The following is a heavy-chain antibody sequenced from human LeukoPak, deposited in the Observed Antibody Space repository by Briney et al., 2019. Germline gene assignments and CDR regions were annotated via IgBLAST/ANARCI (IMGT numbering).Heavy chain of an antibody. D-gene: IGHD6-19*01. CDR3: AKDPGSGWYSWSGTEYFQH. J-gene: IGHJ1*01. Sequence: GGSLRLSCAASGFTFSSYAMSWVRQAPGKGLEWVSAISGSGGSTYYADSVKGRFTISRDNSKNTLYLQMNSLRAEDTAVYYCAKDPGSGWYSWSGTEYFQHRGQGTLVTVSS. V-gene: IGHV3-23*01. CDR2: ISGSGGST. CDR1: GFTFSSYA.